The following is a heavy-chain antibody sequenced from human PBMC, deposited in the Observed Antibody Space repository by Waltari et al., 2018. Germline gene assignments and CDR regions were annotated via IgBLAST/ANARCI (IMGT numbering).Heavy chain of an antibody. Sequence: QVQLVQSGAEVKKPGASVKVSCKASGYTFTGYYMHWVRQAPGQGLEWMGRINPNSGGTKYAQKFQGRVTMTRDTSISTAYMELSRLRSDDTAVYYCARVGYFGPHNWFDPWGQGTLVTVSS. CDR3: ARVGYFGPHNWFDP. CDR2: INPNSGGT. D-gene: IGHD5-18*01. CDR1: GYTFTGYY. V-gene: IGHV1-2*06. J-gene: IGHJ5*02.